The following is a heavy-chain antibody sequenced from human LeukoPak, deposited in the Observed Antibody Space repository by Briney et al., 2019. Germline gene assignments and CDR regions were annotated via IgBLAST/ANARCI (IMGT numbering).Heavy chain of an antibody. D-gene: IGHD2/OR15-2a*01. CDR2: INPNSGGT. CDR1: GDTLTGYF. V-gene: IGHV1-2*02. Sequence: ASVKVSCKGSGDTLTGYFMHWVRQAPGQGREWMGWINPNSGGTNYVQKFQGRVTMTRDTSISTAYMELSRLRSDDTAVYYCARVPYVNFDYWGQGTLVTVSS. CDR3: ARVPYVNFDY. J-gene: IGHJ4*02.